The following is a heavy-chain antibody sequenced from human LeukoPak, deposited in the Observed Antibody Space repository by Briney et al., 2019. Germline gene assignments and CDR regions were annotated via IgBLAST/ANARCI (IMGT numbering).Heavy chain of an antibody. V-gene: IGHV3-7*01. CDR1: GFTFSNNG. D-gene: IGHD6-13*01. Sequence: GGSLRLSCAASGFTFSNNGMSWVRQAPGKGLEWVATIKEDGREKYSVESVKGRFTISRDNAKNSLYLQMNSLRVEDTAVYYCARDGKQLVHHSWFGPWGEGTLVTVSS. CDR3: ARDGKQLVHHSWFGP. J-gene: IGHJ5*02. CDR2: IKEDGREK.